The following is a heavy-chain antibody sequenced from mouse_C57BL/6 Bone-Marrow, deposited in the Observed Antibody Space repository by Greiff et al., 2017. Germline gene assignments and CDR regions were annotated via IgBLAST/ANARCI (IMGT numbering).Heavy chain of an antibody. Sequence: VQLQQPGAELVKPGASVKMSCKASGYTFTSYWITWVKQRPGQGLEWIGDIYPGSGSTNYNEKFKSKATLTVDTSSSPAYMQLSSLASEDSAVYDCAREGDGYYERVAYGGQGTLVTVSA. V-gene: IGHV1-55*01. D-gene: IGHD2-3*01. CDR1: GYTFTSYW. CDR2: IYPGSGST. CDR3: AREGDGYYERVAY. J-gene: IGHJ3*01.